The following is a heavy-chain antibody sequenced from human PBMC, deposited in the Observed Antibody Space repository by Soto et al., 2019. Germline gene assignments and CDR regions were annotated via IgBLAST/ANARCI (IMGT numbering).Heavy chain of an antibody. J-gene: IGHJ3*02. CDR1: GGTFSSYA. CDR2: IIPIFGTA. D-gene: IGHD3-22*01. Sequence: SVKVSRKASGGTFSSYAISWVRQAPGQGLEWMGGIIPIFGTANYAQKFQGRVTITADESTSTAYMELSSLRSEDTAVYYCARRRITMIVVVMVDDAFDIWGQGTMVTVS. CDR3: ARRRITMIVVVMVDDAFDI. V-gene: IGHV1-69*13.